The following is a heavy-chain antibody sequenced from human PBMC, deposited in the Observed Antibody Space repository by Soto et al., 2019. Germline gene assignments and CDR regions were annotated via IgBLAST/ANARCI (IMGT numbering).Heavy chain of an antibody. V-gene: IGHV3-23*01. CDR1: GFTFSSYA. Sequence: GGSLRLSCAASGFTFSSYAMSWVRQAPGKGLEWVSAISGSGGSTYYADSVKGRFTISRDNSKNTLYLQMNSLRAEDTAVYYCAKDPLLSYDILTGYYSRNWFDPWGQGTLVTVSS. CDR2: ISGSGGST. J-gene: IGHJ5*02. D-gene: IGHD3-9*01. CDR3: AKDPLLSYDILTGYYSRNWFDP.